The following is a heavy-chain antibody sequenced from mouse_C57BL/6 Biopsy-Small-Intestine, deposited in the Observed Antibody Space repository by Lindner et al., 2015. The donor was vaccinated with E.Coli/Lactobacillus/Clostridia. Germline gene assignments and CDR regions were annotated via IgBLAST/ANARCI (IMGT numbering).Heavy chain of an antibody. V-gene: IGHV1-79*01. CDR3: ARGGIIFGGVTNNWFDP. CDR1: GYTFTNYD. Sequence: SVKVSCKTSGYTFTNYDLNWVRARPPGQGLEWMGWMNPHSGHTGYALKFQGRVTMTRNTSISTAYMELSSLRSEDTAVYYCARGGIIFGGVTNNWFDPWGQGTLVTVPS. D-gene: IGHD4-1*01. CDR2: MNPHSGHT. J-gene: IGHJ4*01.